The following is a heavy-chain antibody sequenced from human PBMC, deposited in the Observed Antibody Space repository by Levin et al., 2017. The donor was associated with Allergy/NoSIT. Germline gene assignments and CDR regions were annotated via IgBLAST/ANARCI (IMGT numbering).Heavy chain of an antibody. Sequence: TSSETLSLTCAVYGGSFSGYYWSWIRQPPGKGLEWIGEINHSGSTNYNPSLKSRVTISVDTSKNQFSLKLSSVTAADTAVYYCARSGRDYVWGSYRYGGRVADYWGQGTLVTVSS. J-gene: IGHJ4*02. D-gene: IGHD3-16*02. V-gene: IGHV4-34*01. CDR3: ARSGRDYVWGSYRYGGRVADY. CDR2: INHSGST. CDR1: GGSFSGYY.